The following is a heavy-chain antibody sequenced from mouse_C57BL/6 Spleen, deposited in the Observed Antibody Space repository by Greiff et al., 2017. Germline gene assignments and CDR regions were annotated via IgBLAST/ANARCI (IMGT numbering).Heavy chain of an antibody. CDR2: VYPGSGSI. CDR3: ARHQYDDYAMDY. Sequence: QVQLQQSGAELVKPGASVKLSCKASGYTFTEYTIHWVKQRSGQGLEWIGWVYPGSGSIKYNEKFKDKATLTADKSYSTVYMELSRLTSEDSAVYFCARHQYDDYAMDYWGQGTSVTVSS. J-gene: IGHJ4*01. CDR1: GYTFTEYT. V-gene: IGHV1-62-2*01. D-gene: IGHD2-12*01.